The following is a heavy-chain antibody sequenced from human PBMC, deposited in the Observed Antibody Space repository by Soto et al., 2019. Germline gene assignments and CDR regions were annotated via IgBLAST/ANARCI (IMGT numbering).Heavy chain of an antibody. V-gene: IGHV1-18*01. CDR1: GYTFTSYG. D-gene: IGHD2-15*01. J-gene: IGHJ6*03. Sequence: ASVKVSCKASGYTFTSYGISWVRQAPGQGLEWMGWISAYNGNTNYAQKLQGRVTMTTDTSTSTAYMELRSLRSDDTAVYYCAREVEKPGTGGWSNYYYYYLDVWGKGTTVTVSS. CDR3: AREVEKPGTGGWSNYYYYYLDV. CDR2: ISAYNGNT.